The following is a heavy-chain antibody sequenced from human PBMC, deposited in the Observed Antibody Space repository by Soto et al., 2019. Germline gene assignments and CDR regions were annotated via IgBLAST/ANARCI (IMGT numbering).Heavy chain of an antibody. J-gene: IGHJ4*02. CDR3: ARRGGGVVLAATTPFDY. D-gene: IGHD2-15*01. CDR1: SGSISTANW. CDR2: IYHSGST. Sequence: QVPLQESGPSLVRPSGTLSLTCPVSSGSISTANWWSWVRQPPGGGLEWIGEIYHSGSTDYNLSLKSRVTLSVDTSKNQFSLSLMSVTAADSAIYYCARRGGGVVLAATTPFDYWGQGALVTVSS. V-gene: IGHV4-4*02.